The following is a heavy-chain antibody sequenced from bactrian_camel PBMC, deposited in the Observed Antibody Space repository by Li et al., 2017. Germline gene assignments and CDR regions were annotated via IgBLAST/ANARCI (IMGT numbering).Heavy chain of an antibody. CDR3: ATYRGKGGTVVAGEPYSNVFGY. CDR2: IEMDGTIT. CDR1: GFPFSTYY. Sequence: VQLVESGGGLVQPGGSLRLSCVVSGFPFSTYYMTWVRQAPGKGPEWVSTIEMDGTITWYTDSVKGRFTISRDNAKNTVYLQMNSLKSEDTALYHCATYRGKGGTVVAGEPYSNVFGYWGQGTQVTVS. V-gene: IGHV3-2*01. J-gene: IGHJ4*01. D-gene: IGHD6*01.